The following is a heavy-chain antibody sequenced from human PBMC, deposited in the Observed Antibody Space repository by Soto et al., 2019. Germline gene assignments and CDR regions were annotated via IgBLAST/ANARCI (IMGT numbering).Heavy chain of an antibody. CDR3: AASGYPIYYYYYGMDV. Sequence: ASVKVSCKASGFTFTSSAVQWVRQARGQRLEWIGWIVVGSGNTNYAQKFQERVTITRDMSTSTAYMELSSLGSEDTAVYYCAASGYPIYYYYYGMDVWGQGTTVTVSS. V-gene: IGHV1-58*01. D-gene: IGHD5-18*01. CDR1: GFTFTSSA. J-gene: IGHJ6*02. CDR2: IVVGSGNT.